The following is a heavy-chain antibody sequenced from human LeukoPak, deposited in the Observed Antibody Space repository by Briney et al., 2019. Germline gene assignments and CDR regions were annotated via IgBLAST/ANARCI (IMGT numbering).Heavy chain of an antibody. J-gene: IGHJ4*02. V-gene: IGHV6-1*01. CDR3: ARGGYSSGWRLDY. CDR1: GDSVSSNSAA. Sequence: SPTLSLTCAISGDSVSSNSAAWNWTRQSPSRGLEWLGRTYYRSKWYNDYSVFVKSRITINPDTSKNQFSLQLNSVTPEDTAVYYCARGGYSSGWRLDYWGQGTLVTVSS. CDR2: TYYRSKWYN. D-gene: IGHD6-19*01.